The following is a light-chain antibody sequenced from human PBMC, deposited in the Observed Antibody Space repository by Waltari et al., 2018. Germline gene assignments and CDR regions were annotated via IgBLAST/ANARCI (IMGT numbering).Light chain of an antibody. J-gene: IGLJ3*02. CDR1: SSDGGSYNL. CDR2: WVS. Sequence: QSALTQPATVSGSPGQSITISCTGTSSDGGSYNLVSWYQQPPGKAPNLMIYWVSKRPSGGSNRFAGSKSGNTASLTISGLQAEDEADYYCSSYASSGTWVFGGGTKLTVL. CDR3: SSYASSGTWV. V-gene: IGLV2-23*02.